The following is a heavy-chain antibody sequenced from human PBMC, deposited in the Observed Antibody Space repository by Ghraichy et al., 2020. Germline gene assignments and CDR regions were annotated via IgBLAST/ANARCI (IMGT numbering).Heavy chain of an antibody. Sequence: SETLSLTCTVSGGSIRSGGYYWSWIRQHPGKGLEWIGYIYNSGSTYSNPSLMSRVTISVDTSKNQFSLKLSSVTAADTAVYYCAINVLDRSCSGDTCAAPYYYYGMDVWGQGTTVIVSS. CDR3: AINVLDRSCSGDTCAAPYYYYGMDV. V-gene: IGHV4-31*03. J-gene: IGHJ6*02. CDR1: GGSIRSGGYY. CDR2: IYNSGST. D-gene: IGHD2-15*01.